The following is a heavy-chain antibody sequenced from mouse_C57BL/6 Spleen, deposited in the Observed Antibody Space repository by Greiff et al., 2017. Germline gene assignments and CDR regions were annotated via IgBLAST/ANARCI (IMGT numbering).Heavy chain of an antibody. Sequence: QVQLQQPGAELVRPGSSVKLSCKASGYTFTSYWLDWVKQRPGQGLEWIGNIYPSDSETHYNQKLKDKATLTVDKSSSTAYMQRSSLTSEDSAVYYCARGGYDYDVRYFDVWGTVTTVTVSS. CDR2: IYPSDSET. CDR3: ARGGYDYDVRYFDV. V-gene: IGHV1-61*01. J-gene: IGHJ1*03. CDR1: GYTFTSYW. D-gene: IGHD2-4*01.